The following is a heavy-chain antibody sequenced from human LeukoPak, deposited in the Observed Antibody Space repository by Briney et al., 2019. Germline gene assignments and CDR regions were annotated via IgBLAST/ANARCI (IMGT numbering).Heavy chain of an antibody. V-gene: IGHV4-61*02. CDR1: GGSISSSSYY. CDR3: ARDRHMSGDFDY. CDR2: IQTSGST. D-gene: IGHD3-10*01. J-gene: IGHJ4*02. Sequence: SETLSLTCTVSGGSISSSSYYWTWIRQPAGKGLEWIGRIQTSGSTNYNPSLKSRLTISVDTSKNQFSLKLNSVTAADTAVYFCARDRHMSGDFDYWGQGTLVTVSS.